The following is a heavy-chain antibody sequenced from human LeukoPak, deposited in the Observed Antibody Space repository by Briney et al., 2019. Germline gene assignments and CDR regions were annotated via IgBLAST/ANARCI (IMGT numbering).Heavy chain of an antibody. CDR3: AGDRCSSTSCYYFDY. CDR1: GFTVSSNY. D-gene: IGHD2-2*01. V-gene: IGHV3-66*01. CDR2: IYSGGST. J-gene: IGHJ4*02. Sequence: GGSLRLSCAASGFTVSSNYMSWVRQAPGKGLEWVSVIYSGGSTYYADSVKGRFTISRDNSKNTLYLQMNSLRAEDTAVYYCAGDRCSSTSCYYFDYWGQGTLVTVSS.